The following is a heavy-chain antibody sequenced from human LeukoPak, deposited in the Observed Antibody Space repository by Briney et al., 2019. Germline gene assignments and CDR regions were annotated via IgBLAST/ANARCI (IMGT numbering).Heavy chain of an antibody. CDR3: ARDRPSPHSSLAESAIDY. D-gene: IGHD6-13*01. Sequence: PGGSLRLSCAASGFTFSSYSMNWVRQAPGKGLEWVSSISSSSSYIYYADSVKGRFTISRDNAKNSLYLQMNSLRAEDTAVYYCARDRPSPHSSLAESAIDYWGQGTLVTVSS. V-gene: IGHV3-21*01. CDR2: ISSSSSYI. CDR1: GFTFSSYS. J-gene: IGHJ4*02.